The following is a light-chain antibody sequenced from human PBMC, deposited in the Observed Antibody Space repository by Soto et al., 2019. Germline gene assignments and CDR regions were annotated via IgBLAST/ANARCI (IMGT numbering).Light chain of an antibody. V-gene: IGKV4-1*01. CDR2: WAS. CDR3: QQYYSTPWT. Sequence: DIVMTQSPDSLAVSLGERATINCKSSQSLFYSSNNKNYLAWFQLKTGQPPKLLINWASTRESGVPDRFSGSGSGTDFTLTISSLHAEDVAVYYCQQYYSTPWTFGQGTKVGIK. J-gene: IGKJ1*01. CDR1: QSLFYSSNNKNY.